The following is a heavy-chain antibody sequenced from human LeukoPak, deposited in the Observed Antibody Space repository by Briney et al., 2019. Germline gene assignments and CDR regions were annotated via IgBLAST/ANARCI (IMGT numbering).Heavy chain of an antibody. CDR3: ARDNVPYVWGSYRVTAIDY. V-gene: IGHV3-30*04. CDR2: ISYDGSNK. D-gene: IGHD3-16*02. CDR1: GFTFSSYA. Sequence: GGSLRLSCAASGFTFSSYAMHWVRQAPGKGLEWVAVISYDGSNKYYADSVKGRFTISRDNSKNTLYLQMNSLRAEDTAVYYCARDNVPYVWGSYRVTAIDYWGQGTLVTVSS. J-gene: IGHJ4*02.